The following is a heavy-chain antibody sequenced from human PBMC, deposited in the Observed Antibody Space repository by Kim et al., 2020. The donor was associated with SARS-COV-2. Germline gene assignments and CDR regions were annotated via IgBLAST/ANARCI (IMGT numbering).Heavy chain of an antibody. CDR3: ARDKSSLPAYYGMDV. CDR2: ISYDGSNK. D-gene: IGHD6-13*01. J-gene: IGHJ6*02. V-gene: IGHV3-33*05. CDR1: GFTFSSYG. Sequence: GGSLRLSCAASGFTFSSYGMHWVRQAPGKGLEWVAVISYDGSNKYYADSVKGRFTISRDNSKNTLYLQMNSLRAEDTAVYYCARDKSSLPAYYGMDVWGQGTTVTVSS.